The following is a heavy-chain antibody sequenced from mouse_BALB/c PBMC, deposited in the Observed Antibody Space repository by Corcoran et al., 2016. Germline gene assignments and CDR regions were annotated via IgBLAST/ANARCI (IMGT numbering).Heavy chain of an antibody. J-gene: IGHJ4*01. Sequence: QVQLQQSGAELMKPGASVKISCKATGYTFSSYWIEWVKQRPGHGLEWLGEILPGSGSTNYNEKFKGKATFTADTSSNTAYMQLSSLTSEDSAVYYCARYYRYDAMDYLGQGTSVTVSS. CDR3: ARYYRYDAMDY. CDR2: ILPGSGST. D-gene: IGHD2-14*01. V-gene: IGHV1-9*01. CDR1: GYTFSSYW.